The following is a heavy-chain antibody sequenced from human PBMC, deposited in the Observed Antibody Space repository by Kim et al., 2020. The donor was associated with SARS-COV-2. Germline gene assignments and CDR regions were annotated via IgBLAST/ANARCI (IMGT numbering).Heavy chain of an antibody. J-gene: IGHJ3*02. CDR1: GYTFTGYY. V-gene: IGHV1-2*02. Sequence: ASVKVSCKASGYTFTGYYMHWVRQAPGQGLEWMGWINPNSGGTNYAQKFQGRVTMTRDTSISTAYMELSRLRSDDTAVYYCARAGYSSSWYSRGAFDIWGQGTMVTVSS. D-gene: IGHD6-13*01. CDR2: INPNSGGT. CDR3: ARAGYSSSWYSRGAFDI.